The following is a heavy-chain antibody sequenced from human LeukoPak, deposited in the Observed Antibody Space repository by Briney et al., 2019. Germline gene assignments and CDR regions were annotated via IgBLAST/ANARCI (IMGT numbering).Heavy chain of an antibody. D-gene: IGHD3-22*01. Sequence: GGSLRLSCAASGFSFSSSGIHWVRQAPGKGLEWVAFIRYDGSNRYYADSVKGRFTISRDNSKNTVYLQMNSLRAEDTAVYYCAREGGIWDYYDSGGYYRQYWGQGTLVTVSS. J-gene: IGHJ4*02. CDR2: IRYDGSNR. V-gene: IGHV3-30*02. CDR1: GFSFSSSG. CDR3: AREGGIWDYYDSGGYYRQY.